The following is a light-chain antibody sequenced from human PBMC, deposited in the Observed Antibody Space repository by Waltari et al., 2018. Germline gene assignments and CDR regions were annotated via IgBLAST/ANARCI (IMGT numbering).Light chain of an antibody. CDR1: SSDVGNYNF. Sequence: QSALTQPASVSGSPGQSITISCTGSSSDVGNYNFVSWYQQHPDEAPKLVIYEGSKRPSGISIRFSGSKSGKTASLTISRLQAEDEADYFCCSYAGSRTPGVFGGGTRVPVL. J-gene: IGLJ3*02. CDR2: EGS. CDR3: CSYAGSRTPGV. V-gene: IGLV2-23*01.